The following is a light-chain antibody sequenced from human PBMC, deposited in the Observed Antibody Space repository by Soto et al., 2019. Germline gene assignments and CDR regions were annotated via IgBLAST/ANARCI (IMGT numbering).Light chain of an antibody. CDR2: GAS. CDR3: QQYNKWRT. Sequence: EIVMTQCPATLSVSPGERATLSCRASESVSSNLAWYQQKPGQAPRLLIYGASTRATGIPARISGSGSGTEFTLTISSLQSEDFAFYYCQQYNKWRTFGQGTKVEVK. V-gene: IGKV3-15*01. CDR1: ESVSSN. J-gene: IGKJ1*01.